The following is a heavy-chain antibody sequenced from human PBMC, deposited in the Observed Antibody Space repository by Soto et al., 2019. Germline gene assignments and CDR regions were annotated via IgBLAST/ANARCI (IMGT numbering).Heavy chain of an antibody. CDR3: ARAPYVHGERSAFDI. D-gene: IGHD3-10*02. V-gene: IGHV4-59*01. CDR2: IYYSGST. Sequence: SETLSLTCTVSGGSISNYYWSWIRQPPGKGLEWIGYIYYSGSTNYNPSLKSRVTISVDTSKNQFSLKLSSVTAADTAVYYCARAPYVHGERSAFDIWGQGTMVTVSS. J-gene: IGHJ3*02. CDR1: GGSISNYY.